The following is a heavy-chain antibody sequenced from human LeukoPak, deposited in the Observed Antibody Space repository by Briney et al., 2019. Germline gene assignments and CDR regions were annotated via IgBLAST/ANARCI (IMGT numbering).Heavy chain of an antibody. CDR2: INHSGNP. CDR1: GGSFSGYY. D-gene: IGHD1-1*01. J-gene: IGHJ5*02. CDR3: ARRPRAQPGTSPGNCLNP. Sequence: SGTLSLTRAVYGGSFSGYYWGWIRQPPGKGLEWIGEINHSGNPNYTPSLKSRVTISAHTSKTQFSLNLRSVTAANTAVYYCARRPRAQPGTSPGNCLNPWGQGTLVTVSS. V-gene: IGHV4-34*01.